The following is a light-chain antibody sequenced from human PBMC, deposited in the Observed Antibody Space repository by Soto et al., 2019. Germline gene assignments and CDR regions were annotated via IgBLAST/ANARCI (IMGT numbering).Light chain of an antibody. Sequence: EIVMTQSPGTLSLSPGERATLSCSASQSVSTNLAWYQQIPGQAPRLLIYGASTRATGIPARFSGSGSGTEFTLAISSLQSEDFAVYYCQQYHDWPQTFGLGTKVELK. CDR3: QQYHDWPQT. CDR2: GAS. V-gene: IGKV3-15*01. CDR1: QSVSTN. J-gene: IGKJ1*01.